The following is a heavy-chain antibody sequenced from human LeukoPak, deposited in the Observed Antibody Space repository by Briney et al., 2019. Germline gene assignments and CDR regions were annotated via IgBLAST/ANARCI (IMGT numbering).Heavy chain of an antibody. CDR3: ARGVLYYFDY. Sequence: PSETLSLTCAVYGGSFSGFYWSWIRQPPGKGLEWIGEIHHSGSTNYNPSLKSRVTISVDTSKNQFSMNLSSVTAVDTAVYYCARGVLYYFDYWGQGTLVTVSS. J-gene: IGHJ4*02. V-gene: IGHV4-34*01. CDR2: IHHSGST. CDR1: GGSFSGFY.